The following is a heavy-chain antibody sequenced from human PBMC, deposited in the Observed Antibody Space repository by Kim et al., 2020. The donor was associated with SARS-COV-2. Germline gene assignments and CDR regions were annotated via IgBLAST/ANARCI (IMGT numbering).Heavy chain of an antibody. CDR2: IDPSDSYT. V-gene: IGHV5-10-1*01. J-gene: IGHJ6*02. Sequence: GESLKIPCKGSGYSFTSYWISWVRQMPGKGLEWMGRIDPSDSYTNYSPSFQGHVTISADKSISTAYLQWSSLKASDTAMYYCARFSDIVVVVAPDKYGMDVWGQGTTVTVSS. D-gene: IGHD2-15*01. CDR1: GYSFTSYW. CDR3: ARFSDIVVVVAPDKYGMDV.